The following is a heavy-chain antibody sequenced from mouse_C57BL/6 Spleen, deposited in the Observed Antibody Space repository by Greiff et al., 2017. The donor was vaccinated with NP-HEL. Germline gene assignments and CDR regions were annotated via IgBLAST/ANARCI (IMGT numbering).Heavy chain of an antibody. V-gene: IGHV1-82*01. CDR1: GYAFSSSW. D-gene: IGHD2-2*01. CDR3: ARGLRRAMDY. CDR2: IYPGDGDT. J-gene: IGHJ4*01. Sequence: QVQLQQSGPELVKPGASVKIPCKASGYAFSSSWMNWVKQRPGKGLEWIGRIYPGDGDTNYNGKFKGKATLTADKSSSTAYMQLSSLTSEDSAVYFCARGLRRAMDYWGQGTSVTVSS.